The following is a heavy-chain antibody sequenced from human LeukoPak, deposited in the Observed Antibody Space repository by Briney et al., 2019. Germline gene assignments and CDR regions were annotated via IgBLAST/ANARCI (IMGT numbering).Heavy chain of an antibody. CDR1: GGSISSGGYY. CDR2: IYYSGST. V-gene: IGHV4-31*03. J-gene: IGHJ4*02. CDR3: ARESITIFGALDY. Sequence: SQTLSLTCTVSGGSISSGGYYWSWIRQHAGKGLEWIGYIYYSGSTYYNPSLKSRVTISVDTSKNQFSLKLSSVTAADTAVYYCARESITIFGALDYWGQGTLVTVSS. D-gene: IGHD3-3*01.